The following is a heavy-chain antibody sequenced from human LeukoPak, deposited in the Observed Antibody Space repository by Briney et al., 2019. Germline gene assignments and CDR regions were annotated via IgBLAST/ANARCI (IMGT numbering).Heavy chain of an antibody. Sequence: GASVKVSCKASGYTFIGYYMHWVRQAPGHGLEWMGWLNPNSGVTKYAQKFQGRVTMTRDTSISTAYMELSSLRSDDTAVYYCAREDNWNYDYWGQGTLVTVSS. J-gene: IGHJ4*02. CDR1: GYTFIGYY. CDR2: LNPNSGVT. V-gene: IGHV1-2*02. D-gene: IGHD1-7*01. CDR3: AREDNWNYDY.